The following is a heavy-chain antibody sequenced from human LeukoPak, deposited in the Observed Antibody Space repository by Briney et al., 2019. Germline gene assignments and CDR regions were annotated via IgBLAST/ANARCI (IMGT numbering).Heavy chain of an antibody. Sequence: GGSLRLSCVASGFTFTSYAMTWVRQAPGKGLEWVSAISGSGYSTYYADSVKGRFTISRDNSKNTLYMEMSSLRAEDTAVYYCAKYEQSTGWSFDYWGQGTLVTVSS. CDR1: GFTFTSYA. V-gene: IGHV3-23*01. J-gene: IGHJ4*02. CDR3: AKYEQSTGWSFDY. CDR2: ISGSGYST. D-gene: IGHD2-8*02.